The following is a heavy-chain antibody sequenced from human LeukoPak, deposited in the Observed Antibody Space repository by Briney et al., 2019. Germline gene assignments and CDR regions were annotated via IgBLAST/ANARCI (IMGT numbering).Heavy chain of an antibody. D-gene: IGHD2-15*01. CDR1: GYSFTSYW. Sequence: GESLKISCKGSGYSFTSYWIGWVRQMPGKGLEWMGIIYPGDSDTRYSPSFQGQVTISADKSISTAYLQWSSLKASDTAMYYCARLLEGYCSGGSCFYYYYMDDWGKETTVTVSS. V-gene: IGHV5-51*01. J-gene: IGHJ6*03. CDR2: IYPGDSDT. CDR3: ARLLEGYCSGGSCFYYYYMDD.